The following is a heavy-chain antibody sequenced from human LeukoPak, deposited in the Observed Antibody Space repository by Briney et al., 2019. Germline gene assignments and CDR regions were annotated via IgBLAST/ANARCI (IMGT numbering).Heavy chain of an antibody. D-gene: IGHD2-2*02. Sequence: KPSETLSLTCAVYGESLGGDYWSWIRQPPRKGLEWVGEINQSGTTNYTPSLKSRVTISVDTSKNQFSLKLNSVTAADTALYFCARGRRPPLIPTAIYYYYHMDVWGKGTMVTVSS. CDR1: GESLGGDY. CDR3: ARGRRPPLIPTAIYYYYHMDV. CDR2: INQSGTT. V-gene: IGHV4-34*01. J-gene: IGHJ6*03.